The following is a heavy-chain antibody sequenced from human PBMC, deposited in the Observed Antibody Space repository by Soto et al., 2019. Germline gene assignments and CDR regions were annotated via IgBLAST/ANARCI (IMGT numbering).Heavy chain of an antibody. D-gene: IGHD1-1*01. V-gene: IGHV3-33*01. CDR2: ILHDGKNY. CDR1: GFVFYKYD. Sequence: QVQLVESGGGEVQPGRSLRLSCAASGFVFYKYDMQWVRQAPGKGLEWVAVILHDGKNYDSADYVKGRFTVSRYNSENSLYLQMSSLMFEYTVVYSFSRANGEDEALEHWGQGTVVTVSS. J-gene: IGHJ4*02. CDR3: SRANGEDEALEH.